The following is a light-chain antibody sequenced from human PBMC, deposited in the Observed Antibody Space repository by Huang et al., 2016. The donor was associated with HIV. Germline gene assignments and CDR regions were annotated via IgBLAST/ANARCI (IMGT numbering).Light chain of an antibody. CDR3: QQYNNWLLS. CDR1: RSVSSN. CDR2: GSS. Sequence: IVMTQSPATLSVSPGESVTVSCRANRSVSSNLAWYQQSPGQAPRLLIYGSSTRAPGIPARVSGSGSGTDFSLTISSLQSEDFALYYCQQYNNWLLSFGGGTRVDI. J-gene: IGKJ4*01. V-gene: IGKV3-15*01.